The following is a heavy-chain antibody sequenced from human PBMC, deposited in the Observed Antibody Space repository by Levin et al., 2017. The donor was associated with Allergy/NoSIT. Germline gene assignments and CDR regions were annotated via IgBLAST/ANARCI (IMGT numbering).Heavy chain of an antibody. CDR1: GYTFTNYW. D-gene: IGHD2-2*01. J-gene: IGHJ5*02. CDR2: IHPGDSET. CDR3: ARPRDEGLLSPAVDNWFDP. V-gene: IGHV5-51*01. Sequence: GESLKISCQGSGYTFTNYWIGWVRQMPGKGLEWLGIIHPGDSETKYSPSFQGHITFSADRSTNTAYLHWDTLKATYTPMYFCARPRDEGLLSPAVDNWFDPWGQGTLVTVSS.